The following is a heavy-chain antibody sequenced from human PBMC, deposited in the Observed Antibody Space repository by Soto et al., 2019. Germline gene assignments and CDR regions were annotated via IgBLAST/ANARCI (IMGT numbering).Heavy chain of an antibody. CDR2: IFSNDET. Sequence: QVTLKESGPVLVKPTETLTLTCTVSGFSLSNARMGVSWIRPPQGKALEWLEHIFSNDETSYSTALKSRFTISEDTSKSHVFLTRTNMDPVDTATYYWELELEFEDYWGQGTLVLVSS. V-gene: IGHV2-26*01. CDR3: ELELEFEDY. J-gene: IGHJ4*02. D-gene: IGHD1-1*01. CDR1: GFSLSNARMG.